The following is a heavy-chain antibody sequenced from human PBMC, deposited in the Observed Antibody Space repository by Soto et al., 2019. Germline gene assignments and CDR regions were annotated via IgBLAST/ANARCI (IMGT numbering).Heavy chain of an antibody. J-gene: IGHJ5*02. V-gene: IGHV3-30*18. CDR2: ISYDGSNK. Sequence: GGSLRLSCAASGFTFSSYGMHWVRQAPGKGLEWVAVISYDGSNKYYADSVKGRFTISRDNSKNTLYLQMNSLRAEDTAVYYCAKDVSQQWLVHYYYNWFDPWGQGTLVTVSS. D-gene: IGHD6-19*01. CDR1: GFTFSSYG. CDR3: AKDVSQQWLVHYYYNWFDP.